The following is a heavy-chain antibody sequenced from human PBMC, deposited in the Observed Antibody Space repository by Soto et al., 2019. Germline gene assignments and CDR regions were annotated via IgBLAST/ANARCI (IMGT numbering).Heavy chain of an antibody. J-gene: IGHJ6*02. CDR3: ARGSSNSWYFDYYGMDV. V-gene: IGHV3-48*02. CDR2: ISSSSSTI. D-gene: IGHD6-13*01. CDR1: GFTFSIYS. Sequence: PAGSLRLSCAASGFTFSIYSMNWVRQAQGKGLEWVSYISSSSSTIYYADSVKGRFTISRDNAKNSLYLQMNSLRDEDTAVYYCARGSSNSWYFDYYGMDVWGQGTTVTVSS.